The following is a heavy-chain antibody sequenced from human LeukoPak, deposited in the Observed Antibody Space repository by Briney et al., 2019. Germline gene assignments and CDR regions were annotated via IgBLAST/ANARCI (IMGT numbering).Heavy chain of an antibody. Sequence: GGSLRLSCAASGFTFGSYAMSWVRQAPGKGLEWVSAISGSGGSTYYADSVKGRFTISRDNSKNTLYLQMNSLRAEDTAVYYCAKDPRGYCGGDCYSNFDYWGQGTLVTVSS. J-gene: IGHJ4*02. CDR3: AKDPRGYCGGDCYSNFDY. D-gene: IGHD2-21*02. CDR1: GFTFGSYA. V-gene: IGHV3-23*01. CDR2: ISGSGGST.